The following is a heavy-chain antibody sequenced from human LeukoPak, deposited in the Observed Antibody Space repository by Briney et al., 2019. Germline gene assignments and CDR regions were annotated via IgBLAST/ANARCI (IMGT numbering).Heavy chain of an antibody. V-gene: IGHV1-69*04. CDR2: IIPILGIA. J-gene: IGHJ3*02. Sequence: SVKVSCKASGGTFSSYTISWVRQAPGQGLEWMGRIIPILGIANYAQKFQGRVTITADKSTSTAYIELSSLRSEDTAVYYCARDLDYYDSSGYAAFDIWGQGTMVTVSS. CDR3: ARDLDYYDSSGYAAFDI. CDR1: GGTFSSYT. D-gene: IGHD3-22*01.